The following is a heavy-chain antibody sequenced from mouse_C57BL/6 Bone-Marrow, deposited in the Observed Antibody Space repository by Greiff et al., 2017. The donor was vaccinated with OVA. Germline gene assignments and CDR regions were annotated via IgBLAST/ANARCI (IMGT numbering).Heavy chain of an antibody. Sequence: VQLQQSGAELVKPGASVKLSCTASGFNIKDYYMHWVKQRTEQGLEWIGRIDPEDGETKYAPTFQGKATITADTSSNTDYLQLSSLTSEDTAVYYCARSEYFDYWGQGTTLTVSS. CDR1: GFNIKDYY. D-gene: IGHD2-10*02. V-gene: IGHV14-2*01. J-gene: IGHJ2*01. CDR2: IDPEDGET. CDR3: ARSEYFDY.